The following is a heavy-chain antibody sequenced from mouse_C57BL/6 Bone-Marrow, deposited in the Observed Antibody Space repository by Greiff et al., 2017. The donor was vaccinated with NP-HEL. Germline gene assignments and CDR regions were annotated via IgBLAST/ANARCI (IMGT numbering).Heavy chain of an antibody. Sequence: VQLQQSGAELVRPGTSVKLSCKASGYTFTSYWMHWVKQRPGQGLEWIGVIDPSDSYTNYNQKFKGKATLTVDTSSSTAYMQLSSLTSEDSAVYYCARERGYDYDGYYFDYWGQGTTLTVSS. V-gene: IGHV1-59*01. D-gene: IGHD2-4*01. J-gene: IGHJ2*01. CDR3: ARERGYDYDGYYFDY. CDR2: IDPSDSYT. CDR1: GYTFTSYW.